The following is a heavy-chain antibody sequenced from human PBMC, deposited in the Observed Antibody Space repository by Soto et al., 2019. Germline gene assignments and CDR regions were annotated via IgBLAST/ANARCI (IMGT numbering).Heavy chain of an antibody. Sequence: GGSLRPSCAASGFTFSSYGMHWVRQAPGKGLEWVAVIWYDGSNKYYADSVKGRFTISRDNSKNTLYLQMNSLRAEDTAVYYCARYTHYYDSSGYLPSDYWAREPWSPSAQ. J-gene: IGHJ4*02. CDR1: GFTFSSYG. D-gene: IGHD3-22*01. CDR2: IWYDGSNK. V-gene: IGHV3-33*01. CDR3: ARYTHYYDSSGYLPSDY.